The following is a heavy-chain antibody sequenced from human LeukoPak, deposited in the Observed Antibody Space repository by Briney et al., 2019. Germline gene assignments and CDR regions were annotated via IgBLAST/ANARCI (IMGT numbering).Heavy chain of an antibody. CDR3: ARLRRTSDSSGYFYYYDY. D-gene: IGHD3-22*01. J-gene: IGHJ4*02. V-gene: IGHV3-21*01. CDR2: ITRSTSYI. Sequence: GGSLRLSCAASGLGFSSFSFNWIRQAPGKGLEWVSSITRSTSYIYYANSVRGRFTIARENAKNSLYLQMNSLRAEDTAVYYWARLRRTSDSSGYFYYYDYWGQGTLVSVLS. CDR1: GLGFSSFS.